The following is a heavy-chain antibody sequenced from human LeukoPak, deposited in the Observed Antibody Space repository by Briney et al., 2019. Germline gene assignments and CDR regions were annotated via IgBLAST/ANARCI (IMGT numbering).Heavy chain of an antibody. D-gene: IGHD3-9*01. CDR2: ISAYNGNT. J-gene: IGHJ4*02. CDR3: ARVCDILTGYYPAQFDY. Sequence: GASVKVSCKASGYTFTSYGISWVRQAPGQGLEWMGWISAYNGNTNYAQKLQGRVTMTTDTSTSTAYMELRSLRSDDTAVYYCARVCDILTGYYPAQFDYWGQGTLVTVSS. CDR1: GYTFTSYG. V-gene: IGHV1-18*01.